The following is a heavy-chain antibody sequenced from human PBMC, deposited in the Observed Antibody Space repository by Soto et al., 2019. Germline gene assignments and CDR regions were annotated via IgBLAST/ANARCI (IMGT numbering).Heavy chain of an antibody. CDR3: VRSQGSSTSLEIYYYYYYGMDV. J-gene: IGHJ6*02. CDR1: GGTFGSYA. D-gene: IGHD2-2*01. CDR2: IIPIPGTA. V-gene: IGHV1-69*01. Sequence: QVQLVQSGAEVKKPGSSVKVSCKASGGTFGSYAINWVRQAPGQGLEWMGGIIPIPGTANYAQKFQGRVTIAADESTSTAYMELSSLRSEDTAVYYCVRSQGSSTSLEIYYYYYYGMDVWGQGTTVTVSS.